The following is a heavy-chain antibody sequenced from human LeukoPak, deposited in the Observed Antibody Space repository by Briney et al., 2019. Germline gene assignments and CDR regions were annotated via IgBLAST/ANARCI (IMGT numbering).Heavy chain of an antibody. CDR3: ARGSGSYYEYDY. Sequence: TYYRSKWYNDYAVSVKSRITINPDTSKNQFSLQLSSVAPEDTAVYYCARGSGSYYEYDYWGQGTLVTVSS. CDR2: TYYRSKWYN. J-gene: IGHJ4*02. D-gene: IGHD1-26*01. V-gene: IGHV6-1*01.